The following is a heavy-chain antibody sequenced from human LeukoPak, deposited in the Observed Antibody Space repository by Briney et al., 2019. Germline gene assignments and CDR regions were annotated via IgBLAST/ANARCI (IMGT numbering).Heavy chain of an antibody. J-gene: IGHJ5*02. CDR1: GYSLTTYY. D-gene: IGHD6-13*01. V-gene: IGHV1-2*06. Sequence: GSVQVSCKASGYSLTTYYMHWVRQAPGQGLEWMGRINPNSGGTNYAQKFQGRVTMTRDTSISTAYMELSRLRSDDTAVYYCARDPLTVRQQLVRNWFDPWGQGTLVTVSS. CDR3: ARDPLTVRQQLVRNWFDP. CDR2: INPNSGGT.